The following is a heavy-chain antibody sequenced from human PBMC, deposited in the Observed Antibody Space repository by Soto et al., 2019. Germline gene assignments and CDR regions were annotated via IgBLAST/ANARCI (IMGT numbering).Heavy chain of an antibody. V-gene: IGHV1-69*06. J-gene: IGHJ5*02. Sequence: ASVKVSCMASGGTFSSYAISWVRQAPGQGLEWMGGIIPIFGTANYAQKFQGRVTITADKSTSTAYMELSSLRSEDTAVYYCAIFSLRYIAAPTGFDPWGQGTLVTVSS. CDR3: AIFSLRYIAAPTGFDP. CDR2: IIPIFGTA. D-gene: IGHD6-6*01. CDR1: GGTFSSYA.